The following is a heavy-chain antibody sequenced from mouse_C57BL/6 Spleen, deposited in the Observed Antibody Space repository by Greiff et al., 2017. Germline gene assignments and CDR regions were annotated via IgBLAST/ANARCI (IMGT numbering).Heavy chain of an antibody. J-gene: IGHJ2*01. D-gene: IGHD1-1*01. Sequence: QVQLQQSGAELVRPGASVTLSCKASGYTFTDYEMHWVKQTPVHGLEWIGAIAPETGGTAYNQKFKGKAILTADKSSSTAYMELRSLTSEDSAVYYCTRRGYYYGTPYYFDYWGQGTTLTVSS. CDR2: IAPETGGT. CDR1: GYTFTDYE. CDR3: TRRGYYYGTPYYFDY. V-gene: IGHV1-15*01.